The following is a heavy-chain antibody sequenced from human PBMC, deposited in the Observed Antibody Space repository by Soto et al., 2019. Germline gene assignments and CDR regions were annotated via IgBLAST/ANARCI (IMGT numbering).Heavy chain of an antibody. CDR1: GFTFSSYA. D-gene: IGHD5-18*01. CDR2: ISGSGANT. Sequence: LRLSCAASGFTFSSYAMSWVRQAPGKGLGWVSAISGSGANTYYADSVKGRFTISRDNSKNTLYLQMNSLRAEDSAMYYCVRERSGYSYADSWGQGTLVTVSS. CDR3: VRERSGYSYADS. V-gene: IGHV3-23*01. J-gene: IGHJ4*02.